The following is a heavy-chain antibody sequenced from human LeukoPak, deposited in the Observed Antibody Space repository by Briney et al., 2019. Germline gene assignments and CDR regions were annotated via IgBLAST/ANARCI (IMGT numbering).Heavy chain of an antibody. D-gene: IGHD2-15*01. CDR3: ARLPGGYWYFDL. CDR1: GYSFTSYR. J-gene: IGHJ2*01. Sequence: GESLNISCKGSGYSFTSYRIGWVRQMPGKGLDWMGIIYPGDSDTRYSPSFQGQVPISASKSISTAYLQWSSLKASDTAMYYCARLPGGYWYFDLWGRGTLVTVSS. CDR2: IYPGDSDT. V-gene: IGHV5-51*01.